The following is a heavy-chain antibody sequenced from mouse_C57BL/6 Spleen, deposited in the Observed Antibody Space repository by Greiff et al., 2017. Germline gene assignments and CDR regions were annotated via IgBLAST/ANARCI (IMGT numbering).Heavy chain of an antibody. CDR1: GYTFTSYD. D-gene: IGHD2-4*01. CDR2: IYPRDGST. J-gene: IGHJ4*01. CDR3: ARGVPYYHSAMDY. V-gene: IGHV1-85*01. Sequence: QVQLQQSGPELVKPGASVKLSCKASGYTFTSYDINWVKQRPGQGLEWIGWIYPRDGSTKYNEKFKGKATLTVDTSSSTAYMELHSLTSEDSAVYFCARGVPYYHSAMDYWGQGTSVTVSS.